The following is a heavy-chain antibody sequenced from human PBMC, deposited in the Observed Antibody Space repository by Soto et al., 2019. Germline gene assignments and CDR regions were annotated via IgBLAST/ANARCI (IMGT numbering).Heavy chain of an antibody. V-gene: IGHV1-69*02. CDR1: GGTFSSYT. D-gene: IGHD3-3*01. CDR3: AGQLYDFWSGTVNDAFDI. J-gene: IGHJ3*02. Sequence: SVKVSCKASGGTFSSYTISWVRQAPGQGLEWMGRIIPILGIANYAQKFQGRVTITADKSTCTAYMELSSLRSEDTAVYYCAGQLYDFWSGTVNDAFDIWGQGTMVTVSS. CDR2: IIPILGIA.